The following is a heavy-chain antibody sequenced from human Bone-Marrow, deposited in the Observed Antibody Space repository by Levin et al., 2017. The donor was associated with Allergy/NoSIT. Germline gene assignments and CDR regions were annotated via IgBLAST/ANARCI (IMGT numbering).Heavy chain of an antibody. Sequence: SETLSLICTVSGGSISSNDHYWTWIRQPPGKGLEWIGFIYSLGSTQYNPSLKSRLTISLDTSKNQFSLKLSSVTVADTAVYYCAREKVIPVDILPPLGYGMDVWGPGTTVTVSS. CDR2: IYSLGST. CDR1: GGSISSNDHY. D-gene: IGHD2-2*02. J-gene: IGHJ6*02. CDR3: AREKVIPVDILPPLGYGMDV. V-gene: IGHV4-30-4*01.